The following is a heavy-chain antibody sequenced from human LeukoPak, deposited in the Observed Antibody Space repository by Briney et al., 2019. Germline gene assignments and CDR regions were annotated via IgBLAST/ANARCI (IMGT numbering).Heavy chain of an antibody. Sequence: ASVKVSCKASGYTFTSYDINWVRQATGQGLEWMGWMNPNSGNTGYAQKFQGRVTMTRNTSISTAYMELSSLRSEDTAVYYCAKDGYYYDSSGYYPDSWGQGTLVTVSS. CDR2: MNPNSGNT. J-gene: IGHJ5*01. D-gene: IGHD3-22*01. CDR3: AKDGYYYDSSGYYPDS. V-gene: IGHV1-8*01. CDR1: GYTFTSYD.